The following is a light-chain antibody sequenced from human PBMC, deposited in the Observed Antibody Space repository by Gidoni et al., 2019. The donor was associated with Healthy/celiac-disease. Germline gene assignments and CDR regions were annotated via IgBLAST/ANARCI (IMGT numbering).Light chain of an antibody. CDR3: QQSYSTRPA. Sequence: DIQMTQSPSSLSASVGDRVTITCRASQSISSYLNWYQQKPGKAPKLLIYAASSLQSGVPSRVSGSGSGTDFTLTISSLQPEDFATYYCQQSYSTRPAFGGGTKVEIK. CDR2: AAS. CDR1: QSISSY. J-gene: IGKJ4*01. V-gene: IGKV1-39*01.